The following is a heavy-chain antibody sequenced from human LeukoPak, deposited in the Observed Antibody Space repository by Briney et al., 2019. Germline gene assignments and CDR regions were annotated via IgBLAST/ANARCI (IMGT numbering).Heavy chain of an antibody. CDR3: ARDRLYGMDV. Sequence: SETLSLTCAVYGGSFSGYYWSWIRQPPGKGLEWIGEINHSGSTNYNPSLKGRVTISVDTSKNQFSLKLSSVTAADTAVYYCARDRLYGMDVWGQGTTVTVSS. CDR1: GGSFSGYY. J-gene: IGHJ6*02. D-gene: IGHD2/OR15-2a*01. V-gene: IGHV4-34*01. CDR2: INHSGST.